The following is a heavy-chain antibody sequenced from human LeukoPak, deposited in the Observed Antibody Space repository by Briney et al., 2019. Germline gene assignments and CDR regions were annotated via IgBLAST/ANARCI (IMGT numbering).Heavy chain of an antibody. Sequence: GGSLRLSCAASGFTVSSNYVSWVRQAPGKGLEWVSVIYRGGSTYYADSVKGRFTISRDNSKNTLYLQMNSLRAEDTAVYYCAKDTSIGKYCTSGVCSPFDYWGQGTLVTVSS. D-gene: IGHD2-8*01. CDR3: AKDTSIGKYCTSGVCSPFDY. V-gene: IGHV3-53*01. CDR2: IYRGGST. J-gene: IGHJ4*02. CDR1: GFTVSSNY.